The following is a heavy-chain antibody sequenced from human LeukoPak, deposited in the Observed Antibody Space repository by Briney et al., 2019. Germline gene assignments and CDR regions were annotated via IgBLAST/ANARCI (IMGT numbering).Heavy chain of an antibody. D-gene: IGHD3-22*01. CDR3: ARGGSSGYYPTGDY. Sequence: GASVKVSCKASGYTFTAHYIHWVRQAPGQGLEWMGQIHSNSGGEKYAQKFQGRVTVLRDTSINTIYMELTSLTSDDTAVYYCARGGSSGYYPTGDYWGQGTLVTVSS. CDR2: IHSNSGGE. J-gene: IGHJ4*02. CDR1: GYTFTAHY. V-gene: IGHV1-2*06.